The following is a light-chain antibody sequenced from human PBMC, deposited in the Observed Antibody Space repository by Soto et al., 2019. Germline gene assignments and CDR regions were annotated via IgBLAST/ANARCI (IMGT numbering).Light chain of an antibody. Sequence: QSVLTQPPSVSAAPGQKVTISCSGSSSNIGNNYVSWYQQLPGTAPKLLIYDNNKRPSGNPDRFSGSKSGTSATLGISGLQTGDEADYYCGTWDSSLSDHVFGTGTKVTVL. CDR1: SSNIGNNY. CDR2: DNN. V-gene: IGLV1-51*01. CDR3: GTWDSSLSDHV. J-gene: IGLJ1*01.